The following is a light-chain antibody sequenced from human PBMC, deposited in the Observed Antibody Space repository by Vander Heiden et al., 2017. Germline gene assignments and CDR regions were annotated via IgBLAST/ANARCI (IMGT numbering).Light chain of an antibody. J-gene: IGKJ4*01. CDR2: DAS. V-gene: IGKV3-11*01. Sequence: EIVLTQSPATLSLSPGERATLSCRASQSVSSYLAWYQQKPGQAPRLLIYDASNRATGLPARFSGSGSGTSFTLTISSLEPEDFAVYYCPQGSNGQGLTFGGGTKVELK. CDR1: QSVSSY. CDR3: PQGSNGQGLT.